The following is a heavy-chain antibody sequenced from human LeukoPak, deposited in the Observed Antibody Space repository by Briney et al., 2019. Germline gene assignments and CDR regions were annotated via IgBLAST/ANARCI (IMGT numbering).Heavy chain of an antibody. Sequence: PSETLSLTCTVSGGSLRSYSWSWIRQPPGKGLERIGYIYYSGRTIYNPSLKSRVTMSLDTSKNRFSLKLSSVTAADTAVYYCASDYGSGSYRFDFWGQGTLVSVYS. D-gene: IGHD3-10*01. CDR1: GGSLRSYS. CDR3: ASDYGSGSYRFDF. V-gene: IGHV4-59*01. J-gene: IGHJ4*02. CDR2: IYYSGRT.